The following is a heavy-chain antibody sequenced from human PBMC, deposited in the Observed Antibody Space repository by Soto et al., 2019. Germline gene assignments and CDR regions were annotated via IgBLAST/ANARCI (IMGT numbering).Heavy chain of an antibody. V-gene: IGHV4-34*01. CDR3: ARGRDAAMVAKGNWFDP. CDR1: GGSFSDYC. Sequence: QVQLQQWGAGLLKPSETLSLTCTVYGGSFSDYCWSWVRQPPGKGLQWIGEIDHRGTTFFNPSLKSRVTISIDTSTNQFSLNLRSVTAADTAMYYCARGRDAAMVAKGNWFDPWGQGTLVTVSS. CDR2: IDHRGTT. J-gene: IGHJ5*02. D-gene: IGHD5-18*01.